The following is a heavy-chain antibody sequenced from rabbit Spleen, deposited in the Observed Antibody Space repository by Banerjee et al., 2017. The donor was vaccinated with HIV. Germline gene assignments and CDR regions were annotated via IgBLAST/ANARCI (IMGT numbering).Heavy chain of an antibody. CDR3: ARDGDNAGYDFNL. Sequence: QEQLEESGGGLVKPGGTLTLTCKASGIDFSNYYYMYWVRQAPGKGLELIAWIYTINGSTWYASWVNGRFTISRSTSLNTVDLKMTSLTAADTATYFCARDGDNAGYDFNLWGPGTLVTVS. V-gene: IGHV1S43*01. J-gene: IGHJ4*01. CDR1: GIDFSNYYY. CDR2: IYTINGST. D-gene: IGHD2-1*01.